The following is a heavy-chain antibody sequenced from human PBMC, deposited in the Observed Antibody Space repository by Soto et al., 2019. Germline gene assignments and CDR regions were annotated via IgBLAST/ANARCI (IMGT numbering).Heavy chain of an antibody. CDR3: ARDFPYYYDSSAYDAFDI. D-gene: IGHD3-22*01. CDR1: GFTFSSYG. Sequence: GGSLRLSCAASGFTFSSYGMHWVRQAPGKGLEWVAVIWYDGSNKYYADSVKGRFTISRDNSKNTLYLQMNSLRAEDTAVYYCARDFPYYYDSSAYDAFDIWGQGTMVTVSS. V-gene: IGHV3-33*01. J-gene: IGHJ3*02. CDR2: IWYDGSNK.